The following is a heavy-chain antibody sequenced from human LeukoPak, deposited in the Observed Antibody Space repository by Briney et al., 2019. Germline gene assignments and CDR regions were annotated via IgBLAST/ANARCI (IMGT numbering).Heavy chain of an antibody. D-gene: IGHD6-19*01. CDR3: AKDQGYSSAWYSRDGFDM. J-gene: IGHJ3*02. V-gene: IGHV3-23*01. CDR2: ISKSGDST. CDR1: GFIFSNAW. Sequence: PGGSLRLSCAASGFIFSNAWMSWVRQAPGKGLEWVSAISKSGDSTFYADSVKGRFTISRDNSQNTLYVQMNSLRAEDTAVYYCAKDQGYSSAWYSRDGFDMWGQGTMVTVSS.